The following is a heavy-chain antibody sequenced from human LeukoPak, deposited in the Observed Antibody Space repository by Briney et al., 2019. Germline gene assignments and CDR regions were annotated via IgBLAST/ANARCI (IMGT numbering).Heavy chain of an antibody. CDR1: GFTFSSYG. Sequence: GGSLRLSCAASGFTFSSYGMNWVRQAPGKGLEWVSAISGSGGSTYYADSVKGRFTISRDNSKNTLYLQMNSLRAEDTAVYYCATHDYVWGSYRAIDYWGQGTLVTVSS. CDR3: ATHDYVWGSYRAIDY. V-gene: IGHV3-23*01. D-gene: IGHD3-16*02. J-gene: IGHJ4*02. CDR2: ISGSGGST.